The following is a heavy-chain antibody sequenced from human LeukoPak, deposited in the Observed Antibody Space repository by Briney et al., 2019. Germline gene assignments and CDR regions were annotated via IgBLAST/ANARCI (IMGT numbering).Heavy chain of an antibody. CDR1: GFTVSSNS. D-gene: IGHD1-26*01. CDR2: IYSGGNT. CDR3: AKDRWELTDAFDI. J-gene: IGHJ3*02. V-gene: IGHV3-53*01. Sequence: GGSLRLSCTVSGFTVSSNSMSWVRQAPGKGLEWVSFIYSGGNTHYSDSVKGRFTISRDNSKNTLYLQMNSLRADDTAVYYCAKDRWELTDAFDIWGQGTMVTVSS.